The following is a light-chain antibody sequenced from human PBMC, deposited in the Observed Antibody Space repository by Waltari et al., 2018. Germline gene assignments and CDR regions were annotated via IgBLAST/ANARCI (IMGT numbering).Light chain of an antibody. CDR2: AAS. V-gene: IGKV1-39*01. CDR1: QSISSY. J-gene: IGKJ2*01. Sequence: DIQMTQSPSSLSASVGDRVTIICRASQSISSYLNWYQQKPGKAPKLLIYAASSLQSGVPSRFSGSGSGTDFTLTISSLQPEDFATYYCQQSYSTPQYTFGQGTKLEIK. CDR3: QQSYSTPQYT.